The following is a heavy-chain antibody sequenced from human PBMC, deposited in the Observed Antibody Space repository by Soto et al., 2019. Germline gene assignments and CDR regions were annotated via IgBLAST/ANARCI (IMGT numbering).Heavy chain of an antibody. CDR3: ARDLWGYCGTDCYPLDV. J-gene: IGHJ6*02. D-gene: IGHD2-21*02. V-gene: IGHV4-59*01. CDR2: IYYSGST. Sequence: PSETLSLTWTVSGGSISSYYWIWIRQPPGKGLEWIGYIYYSGSTNYNPSLKSRVTISVDTSKNQFSLKLNSVTAADTAVYYCARDLWGYCGTDCYPLDVWGQGTTVTVSS. CDR1: GGSISSYY.